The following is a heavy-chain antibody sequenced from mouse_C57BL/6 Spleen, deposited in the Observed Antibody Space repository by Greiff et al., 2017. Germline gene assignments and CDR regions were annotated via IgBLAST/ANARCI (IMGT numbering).Heavy chain of an antibody. V-gene: IGHV1-80*01. D-gene: IGHD2-4*01. J-gene: IGHJ2*01. CDR3: ARYDYDGEGSFDY. CDR2: IYPGDGDT. Sequence: VQLVESGAELVKPGASVKISCKASGYAFSSYWMNWVKQRPGKGLEWIGQIYPGDGDTNYNGKFKGKATLTADKSSSTAYMQLSSLTSEDSAVYFCARYDYDGEGSFDYWGQGTTLTVSS. CDR1: GYAFSSYW.